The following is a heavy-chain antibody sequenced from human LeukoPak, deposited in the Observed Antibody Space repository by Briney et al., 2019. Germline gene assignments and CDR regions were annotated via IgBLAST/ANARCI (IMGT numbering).Heavy chain of an antibody. CDR1: GGSIRSDY. J-gene: IGHJ4*02. V-gene: IGHV4-59*01. CDR3: ARGFYDRSGYSAPFDS. CDR2: ISDSGTT. Sequence: PSETLSLTCTVSGGSIRSDYWNWIRQPPGKGLEWVGYISDSGTTNYNPSLKSRVTMSVDTSKNQFSPKLSSVTAADTAMYYCARGFYDRSGYSAPFDSWGQGTLVTVSP. D-gene: IGHD3-22*01.